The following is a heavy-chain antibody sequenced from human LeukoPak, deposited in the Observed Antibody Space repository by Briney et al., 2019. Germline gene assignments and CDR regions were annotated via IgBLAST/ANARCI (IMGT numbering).Heavy chain of an antibody. V-gene: IGHV1-46*01. Sequence: ASVKVSCKASGYTFTSYYMHWVRQAPGQGLEWMGIINPSGGSTSYAQKFQGRVTMTTDTSTSTAYMELRSLRSDDTAVYYCAREKWELEGAFDYWGQGTLVTVSS. J-gene: IGHJ4*02. CDR1: GYTFTSYY. CDR3: AREKWELEGAFDY. D-gene: IGHD1-26*01. CDR2: INPSGGST.